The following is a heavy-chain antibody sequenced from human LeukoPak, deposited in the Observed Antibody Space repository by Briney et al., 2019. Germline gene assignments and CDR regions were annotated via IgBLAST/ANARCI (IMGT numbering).Heavy chain of an antibody. D-gene: IGHD6-13*01. CDR1: GGSISSYY. V-gene: IGHV4-4*07. J-gene: IGHJ4*02. CDR2: IYTSGST. Sequence: PSETLSLTCTVSGGSISSYYWSWIRQPAGKGLEWIGRIYTSGSTNYNPSLESRVTMSVDTSKNQFSLKLSSVTAADTAVYYCARESRYISSWYTDYWGQGTLVTVSS. CDR3: ARESRYISSWYTDY.